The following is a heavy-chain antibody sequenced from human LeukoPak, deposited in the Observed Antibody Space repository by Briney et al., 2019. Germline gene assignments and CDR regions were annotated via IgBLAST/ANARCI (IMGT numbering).Heavy chain of an antibody. CDR3: ARDGGSESYRNSYFDF. J-gene: IGHJ4*02. D-gene: IGHD3-10*01. Sequence: QPGGSLRLSCAASGFTFDNYWMHWVRQVPGKEPVGVSRINNDGRSIAYAGFVKGRFTISRDNAKNTLYLQMNRLSAEDTAVYYCARDGGSESYRNSYFDFWGRGTLVTVSS. CDR2: INNDGRSI. V-gene: IGHV3-74*03. CDR1: GFTFDNYW.